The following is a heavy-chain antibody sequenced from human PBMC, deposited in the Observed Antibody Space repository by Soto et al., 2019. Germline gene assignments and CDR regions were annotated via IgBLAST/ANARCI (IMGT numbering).Heavy chain of an antibody. V-gene: IGHV3-64*01. CDR2: ISSNGGST. CDR3: ARALGYAFDY. J-gene: IGHJ4*02. CDR1: GFTFSRYA. Sequence: EVQLVESGGGLVQPGGSLRLSCAASGFTFSRYAMHWVRQAPGKGLEYVSAISSNGGSTYYGNSVKGRFTISRDNSKNTLYLQMGSLRAEDMAVYYGARALGYAFDYWGQGTRVTVSS. D-gene: IGHD5-18*01.